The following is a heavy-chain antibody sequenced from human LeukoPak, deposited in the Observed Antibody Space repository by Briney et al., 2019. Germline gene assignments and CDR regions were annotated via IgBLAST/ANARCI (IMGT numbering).Heavy chain of an antibody. CDR3: AKLVKALIVGEALDI. Sequence: PGGSLRLSCEASGFTFNNYAMNWVRQAPGKGLQWVSGISATGEITDYADSVKGRFTVSRDESKNTLYLHMDSLRAEDTAVYYCAKLVKALIVGEALDIWGPGTLVTVSS. D-gene: IGHD1-26*01. CDR2: ISATGEIT. J-gene: IGHJ3*02. V-gene: IGHV3-23*01. CDR1: GFTFNNYA.